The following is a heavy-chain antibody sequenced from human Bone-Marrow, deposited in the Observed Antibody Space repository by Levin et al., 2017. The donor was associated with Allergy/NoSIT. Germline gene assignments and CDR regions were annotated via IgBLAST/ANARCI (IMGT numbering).Heavy chain of an antibody. D-gene: IGHD6-19*01. J-gene: IGHJ4*02. CDR2: ISGSGTIT. CDR1: GFTFSSYA. CDR3: AKEGLAVAGYYFDS. V-gene: IGHV3-23*01. Sequence: GGSLSLSFAASGFTFSSYAMSWVRQAPGKGLEWVSSISGSGTITHYAESVKGRFTISRDISKNMLHLQMNSLRAEDTAIYFCAKEGLAVAGYYFDSWGQGTLVTVSS.